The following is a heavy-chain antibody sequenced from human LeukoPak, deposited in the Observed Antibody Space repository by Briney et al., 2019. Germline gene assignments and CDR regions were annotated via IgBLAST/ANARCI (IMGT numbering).Heavy chain of an antibody. CDR1: GGSISSYY. D-gene: IGHD3-9*01. J-gene: IGHJ4*02. CDR3: AREYYDILTGYSYCFDY. Sequence: SETLSLTCTVSGGSISSYYWSWIRQPPGKGLEWIGYIYYSGSTNYNPSLKSRVTISVDTSKNQFSLKLGSVTAADTAVYYCAREYYDILTGYSYCFDYWGQGTLVTVSS. CDR2: IYYSGST. V-gene: IGHV4-59*01.